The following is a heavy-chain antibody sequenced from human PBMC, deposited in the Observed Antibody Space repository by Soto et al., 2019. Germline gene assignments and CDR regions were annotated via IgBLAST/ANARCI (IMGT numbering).Heavy chain of an antibody. J-gene: IGHJ5*02. CDR2: IYYSGST. Sequence: SETLSLTCTVSGGSISSSSYYWGWIRQPPGKGLEWIGSIYYSGSTYYNPSLKSRVTISVDTSKNQFSLKLSSVTAADTAVYYCAGVELVEEYNWFDPWGQGTLVTVSS. CDR3: AGVELVEEYNWFDP. CDR1: GGSISSSSYY. D-gene: IGHD2-8*02. V-gene: IGHV4-39*01.